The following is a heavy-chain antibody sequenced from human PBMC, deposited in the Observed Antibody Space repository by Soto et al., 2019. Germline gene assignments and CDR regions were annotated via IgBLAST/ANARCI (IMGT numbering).Heavy chain of an antibody. Sequence: ASVKVSCKASGGTFSSYAISWVRQAPGQGLEWMGGIIPIFGTANYAQKFQGRVTITADKSTSTAYMELSSLRSEDPAVYYCARALRYCCGGSCYTHWFDPWGQGTLVTVSS. CDR2: IIPIFGTA. D-gene: IGHD2-15*01. CDR3: ARALRYCCGGSCYTHWFDP. CDR1: GGTFSSYA. J-gene: IGHJ5*02. V-gene: IGHV1-69*06.